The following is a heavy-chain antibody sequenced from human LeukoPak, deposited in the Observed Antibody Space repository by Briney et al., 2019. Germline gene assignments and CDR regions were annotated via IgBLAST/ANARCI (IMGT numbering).Heavy chain of an antibody. CDR3: ARQGSSSGCYDY. CDR2: INPNSGGT. CDR1: GYTFTGYY. J-gene: IGHJ4*02. Sequence: ASVKVSCKASGYTFTGYYMHWVRQAPGQGLEWMGWINPNSGGTNYAQKFQGRVTMTRDTSISTAYMELSRLRSEDTAVYYCARQGSSSGCYDYWGQGTLVTVSS. D-gene: IGHD6-19*01. V-gene: IGHV1-2*02.